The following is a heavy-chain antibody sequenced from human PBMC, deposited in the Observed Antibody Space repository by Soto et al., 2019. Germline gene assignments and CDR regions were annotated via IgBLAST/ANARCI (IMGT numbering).Heavy chain of an antibody. V-gene: IGHV3-21*01. CDR2: ISSSSSYI. Sequence: PGGSQRLSCAVSAVAFSSYSMNWVRQVPGKGLEWVSSISSSSSYIYYADSVKGRFIISRDNAKNSLYLQMNSLRAEGTAVYYCARDPGSGSIRFGPWGQGTLVTVSS. CDR3: ARDPGSGSIRFGP. J-gene: IGHJ5*02. CDR1: AVAFSSYS. D-gene: IGHD3-10*01.